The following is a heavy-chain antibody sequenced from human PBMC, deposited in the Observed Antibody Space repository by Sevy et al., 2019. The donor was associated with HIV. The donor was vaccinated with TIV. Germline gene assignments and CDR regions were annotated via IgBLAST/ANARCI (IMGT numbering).Heavy chain of an antibody. CDR1: EITLSNYA. Sequence: GGSLRLSCAASEITLSNYAMNWVRQAPGRGLEWVSAISGSGGSTYYADSGKGRFTISRDNSKNTLALQRHSLRVEDTAVYYCAKDRAVLVGDAFDLWGQGTMVTVSS. J-gene: IGHJ3*01. V-gene: IGHV3-23*01. CDR3: AKDRAVLVGDAFDL. CDR2: ISGSGGST. D-gene: IGHD2-15*01.